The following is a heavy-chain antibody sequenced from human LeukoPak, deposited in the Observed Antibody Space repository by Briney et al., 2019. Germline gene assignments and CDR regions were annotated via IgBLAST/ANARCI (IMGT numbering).Heavy chain of an antibody. D-gene: IGHD4-17*01. V-gene: IGHV3-30*01. CDR3: ARNPYYGDYV. Sequence: GGSLRLSCAASGFTFSSYTMHWVRRAPGTGLEWVAVISYDGNNKYYADSVKGRFTISRDNSKNTLYLQMNSLRGEDTAVYYCARNPYYGDYVWGQGTRVTVSS. CDR1: GFTFSSYT. J-gene: IGHJ4*02. CDR2: ISYDGNNK.